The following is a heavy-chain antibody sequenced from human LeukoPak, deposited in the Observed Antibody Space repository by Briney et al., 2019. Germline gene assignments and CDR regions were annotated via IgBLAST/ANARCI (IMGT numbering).Heavy chain of an antibody. CDR2: INPNSGGT. D-gene: IGHD3-22*01. CDR1: GYTFTVYY. Sequence: ASVKVSCKASGYTFTVYYMHWVRQAPGQGLEWMGWINPNSGGTNYAQKFQGWVTMIRDTSTSTVYMELSSLRSEDTAVYYCARGLSSSGFYEYWGQGTLVTVSS. V-gene: IGHV1-2*04. CDR3: ARGLSSSGFYEY. J-gene: IGHJ4*02.